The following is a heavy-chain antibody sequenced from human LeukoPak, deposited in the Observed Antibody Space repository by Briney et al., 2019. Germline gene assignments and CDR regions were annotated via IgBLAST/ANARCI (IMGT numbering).Heavy chain of an antibody. J-gene: IGHJ6*02. CDR1: GGSISSHY. CDR3: ARHVMDSLYYGMDV. V-gene: IGHV4-59*08. CDR2: IYYSGST. D-gene: IGHD2-8*01. Sequence: SETLSLTCSVSGGSISSHYWSGIRQPPGKGLEWIGYIYYSGSTNYNPSFKSRVTISVDTSKKQFSLKVSSVTAADTAVYYCARHVMDSLYYGMDVWGQGTTVTVSS.